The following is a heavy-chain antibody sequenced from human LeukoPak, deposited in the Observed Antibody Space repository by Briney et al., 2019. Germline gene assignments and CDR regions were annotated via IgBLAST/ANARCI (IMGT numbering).Heavy chain of an antibody. CDR1: GYSFSNHY. V-gene: IGHV1-46*01. Sequence: ASVKVSCKASGYSFSNHYIHWVRQAPGQGLEWMGIINPSDGGTTYAQKIQGRGTMTRDTSTSTVYMELSSLRSEDTAVYYCARASKVAPHDYWGQGTLVTVSS. CDR2: INPSDGGT. CDR3: ARASKVAPHDY. J-gene: IGHJ4*02. D-gene: IGHD5-12*01.